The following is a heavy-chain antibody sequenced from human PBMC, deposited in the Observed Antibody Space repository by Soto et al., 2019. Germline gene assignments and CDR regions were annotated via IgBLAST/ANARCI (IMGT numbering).Heavy chain of an antibody. V-gene: IGHV4-39*01. Sequence: SETLSLTCTVSGGSISSSSYYWGWIRQPPGKGLEWIGSIYYSGSTYYNPSLKSRVTISVDTSKNQFSLKLSSVTAADTAVYYCARQKQQLRFRPFDPWCQGTLVTVSS. CDR3: ARQKQQLRFRPFDP. CDR2: IYYSGST. D-gene: IGHD6-13*01. CDR1: GGSISSSSYY. J-gene: IGHJ5*02.